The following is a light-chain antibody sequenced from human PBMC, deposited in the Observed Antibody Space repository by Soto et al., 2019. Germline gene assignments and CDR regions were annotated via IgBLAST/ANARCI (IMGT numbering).Light chain of an antibody. J-gene: IGKJ4*01. CDR2: DAS. Sequence: EIVLTQSPGTLSLSPGQRATLSCRASQRLSASDIAWYQQKPGQAPRLLIYDASNRATGIPARFSGSGSGTEFTLTISSLQSEDFAVYYCQQYNNWPLGFGGGTKVDI. V-gene: IGKV3D-15*01. CDR1: QRLSASD. CDR3: QQYNNWPLG.